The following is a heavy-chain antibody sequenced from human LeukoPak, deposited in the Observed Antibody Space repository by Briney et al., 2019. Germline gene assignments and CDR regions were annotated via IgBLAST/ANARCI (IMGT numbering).Heavy chain of an antibody. V-gene: IGHV7-4-1*02. D-gene: IGHD6-13*01. CDR3: ARKGSSSWYPNGMDV. J-gene: IGHJ6*02. CDR1: GYTFTSYA. CDR2: INTNTGNP. Sequence: GASVKVSCKASGYTFTSYAMNWVRQAPRQGLEWMGWINTNTGNPTYAQGFTGRFVFSLDTSVSTAYLQISSLKAEDTAVYYCARKGSSSWYPNGMDVWGQGTAVTVSS.